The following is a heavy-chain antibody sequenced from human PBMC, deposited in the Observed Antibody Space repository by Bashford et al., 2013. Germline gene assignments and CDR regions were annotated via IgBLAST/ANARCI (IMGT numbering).Heavy chain of an antibody. D-gene: IGHD3-3*01. J-gene: IGHJ6*02. CDR2: ISAYNGNT. V-gene: IGHV1-18*01. Sequence: ASVKVSCKASGYTFTSYGISWVRQAPGQGLEWMGWISAYNGNTNYAQKLQGRVTMTTDTSTSTAYMELRSLRSDDTAVYYCAREGMVITSYYYYGMDVWGRRTTVTVSS. CDR3: AREGMVITSYYYYGMDV. CDR1: GYTFTSYG.